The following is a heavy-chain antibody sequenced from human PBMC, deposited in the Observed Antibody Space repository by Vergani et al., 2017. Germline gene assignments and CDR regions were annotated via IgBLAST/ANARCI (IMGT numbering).Heavy chain of an antibody. Sequence: QVQLQQWGPGLLKPSETLSLTCAVSGGSISSGDHCWTWIRQRPGKGLEWIGDIFYSGTTYDNPSLRSRLTISVDTSQNQFSLKLRSVTAADTAVYYCARVDTQVPATSHFYYMDVWGK. CDR1: GGSISSGDHC. D-gene: IGHD6-25*01. CDR2: IFYSGTT. J-gene: IGHJ6*03. CDR3: ARVDTQVPATSHFYYMDV. V-gene: IGHV4-31*11.